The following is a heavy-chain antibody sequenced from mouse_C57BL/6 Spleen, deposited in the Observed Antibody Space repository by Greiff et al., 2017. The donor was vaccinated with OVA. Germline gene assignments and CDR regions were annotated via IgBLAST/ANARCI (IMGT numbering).Heavy chain of an antibody. Sequence: VQLQQPGAELVKPGASVKLSCKASGYTFTSYWMHWVKQRPGRGLAWIGRIDPNSGGTKYNEKFKSKATLTVDKPSSTAYMQLSSLTFENSAVYYVARVNCIYYGNPWFAYWGQGTLVTVSA. V-gene: IGHV1-72*01. CDR3: ARVNCIYYGNPWFAY. J-gene: IGHJ3*01. D-gene: IGHD2-1*01. CDR1: GYTFTSYW. CDR2: IDPNSGGT.